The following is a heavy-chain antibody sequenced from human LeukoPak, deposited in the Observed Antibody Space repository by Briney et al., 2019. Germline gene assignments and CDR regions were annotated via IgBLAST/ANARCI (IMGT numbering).Heavy chain of an antibody. CDR1: GFTLSSYG. J-gene: IGHJ4*02. CDR2: ISGSGGST. V-gene: IGHV3-23*01. CDR3: ADLIAAAL. D-gene: IGHD6-13*01. Sequence: GGSLRLSCAASGFTLSSYGMSWVRQAPGKGLEWVSAISGSGGSTYYADSVKGRFTISRDNAKNSLYLQMNSLRAEDTAVYYCADLIAAALWGQGTLVTVSS.